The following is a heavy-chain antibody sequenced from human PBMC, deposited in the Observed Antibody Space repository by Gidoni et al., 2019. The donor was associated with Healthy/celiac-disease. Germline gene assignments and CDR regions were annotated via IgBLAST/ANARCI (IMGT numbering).Heavy chain of an antibody. V-gene: IGHV3-15*01. Sequence: EVQLVEYGGGWVKPEGSRQLSCAASGFPFSNTWMSWVRQAPGKGLEWVGRIKSKTDGGTTDYAAHVKGRFTISRDDSKITLYLQMNSLKTEDTSVYYCTTSFRFPYYYDSSGYSDAFDIWGQGTMVTVSS. CDR3: TTSFRFPYYYDSSGYSDAFDI. J-gene: IGHJ3*02. D-gene: IGHD3-22*01. CDR2: IKSKTDGGTT. CDR1: GFPFSNTW.